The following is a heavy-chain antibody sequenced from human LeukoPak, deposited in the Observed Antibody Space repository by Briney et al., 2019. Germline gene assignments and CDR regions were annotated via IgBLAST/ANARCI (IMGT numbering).Heavy chain of an antibody. J-gene: IGHJ5*02. CDR2: IFYSGSA. Sequence: PSETLSLTCTVSGGSISSGDYYWNWIRQHPEKSLEWIGYIFYSGSAYYNPSLKSRVTISVDTSKNQFSLKLRAVTAADTAVYYCARRRSDFWSGYYDPWGQGTLVTVSS. D-gene: IGHD3-3*01. CDR3: ARRRSDFWSGYYDP. CDR1: GGSISSGDYY. V-gene: IGHV4-30-4*08.